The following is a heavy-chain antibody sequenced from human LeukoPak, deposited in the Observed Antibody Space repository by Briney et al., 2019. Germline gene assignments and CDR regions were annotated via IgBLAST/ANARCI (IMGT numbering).Heavy chain of an antibody. Sequence: SETLALTCTVSGGSINNYYWTWIRQPAGKGLEWIGRIYSSGKTNYNPSLKSRVTMSVDTSNNQLSLMMTSVTAADTAVFYCARTPQGDNYFDYWGQGHLVTVSS. CDR1: GGSINNYY. CDR2: IYSSGKT. J-gene: IGHJ4*02. D-gene: IGHD3-9*01. CDR3: ARTPQGDNYFDY. V-gene: IGHV4-4*07.